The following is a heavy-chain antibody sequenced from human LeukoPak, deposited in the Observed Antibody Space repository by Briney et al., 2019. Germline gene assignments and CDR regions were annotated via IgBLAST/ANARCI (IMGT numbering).Heavy chain of an antibody. CDR3: ARESTTVNTKDLYYYYGMDV. V-gene: IGHV3-30-3*01. D-gene: IGHD4-17*01. CDR1: GFTFSSYA. CDR2: ISYDGSNK. J-gene: IGHJ6*02. Sequence: GGSLRLSCAASGFTFSSYAMHWVRQAPGKGLEWVAVISYDGSNKYYADSVKGRFTISRDNSKNTLYLQMNSLRAEDTAVYYCARESTTVNTKDLYYYYGMDVWGQGTTVTVSS.